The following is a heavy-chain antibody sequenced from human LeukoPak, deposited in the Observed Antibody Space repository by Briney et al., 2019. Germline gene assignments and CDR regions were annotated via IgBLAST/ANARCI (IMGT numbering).Heavy chain of an antibody. CDR1: GFIVSSNY. V-gene: IGHV3-66*01. D-gene: IGHD5-18*01. CDR3: ARDRADGYNYGDYFDN. Sequence: QPGGSLRLSCSGSGFIVSSNYMSWVRQAAGKGLEWGSVIYGSSRTYYADSVKGRFTISRDNSKNTVYLQMDSLRAEDTAVYYCARDRADGYNYGDYFDNWGQGTLVTVSS. J-gene: IGHJ4*02. CDR2: IYGSSRT.